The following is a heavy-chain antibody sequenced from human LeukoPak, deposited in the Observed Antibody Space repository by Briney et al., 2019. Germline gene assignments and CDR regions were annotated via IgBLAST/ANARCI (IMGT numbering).Heavy chain of an antibody. CDR1: GFTFSSYG. J-gene: IGHJ4*02. D-gene: IGHD3-10*01. CDR2: ISYDGSNK. Sequence: GGSLRLSCAASGFTFSSYGMHWVRQAPGKGLEWVAVISYDGSNKYYADSVKGRFTISRDNSKNTLYLQMNSLRAEDAAVYYCAKDRSHYGSGTGYFDYWGQGTLVTVSS. CDR3: AKDRSHYGSGTGYFDY. V-gene: IGHV3-30*18.